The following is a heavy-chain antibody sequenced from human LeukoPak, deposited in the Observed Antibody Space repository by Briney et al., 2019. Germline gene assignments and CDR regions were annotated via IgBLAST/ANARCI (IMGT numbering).Heavy chain of an antibody. CDR3: TTPFFVVPSS. CDR1: GFSFIGSP. CDR2: IKSKTDGGII. Sequence: PGGSLRLSCAASGFSFIGSPMHWVRQAPGKGLEWVGRIKSKTDGGIIDYAAPVKGRFTISRDDSKKTLYLQMNSLKTEDTAVYYCTTPFFVVPSSWGQGTLVTASS. D-gene: IGHD3-16*02. V-gene: IGHV3-15*01. J-gene: IGHJ5*02.